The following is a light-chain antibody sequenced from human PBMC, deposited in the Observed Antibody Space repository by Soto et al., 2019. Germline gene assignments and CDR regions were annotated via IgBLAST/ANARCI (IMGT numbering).Light chain of an antibody. J-gene: IGKJ1*01. CDR1: QTVSTC. Sequence: DIELTQSPASVSSSVGDRATISCRASQTVSTCLAWYQQKPGQAPKLLIYAASNWKTGVPARFSGSGSGTDFTLTISSLQPEDFAIYYCQQRSSCPRTFGQGTQVEIK. CDR2: AAS. V-gene: IGKV1-12*01. CDR3: QQRSSCPRT.